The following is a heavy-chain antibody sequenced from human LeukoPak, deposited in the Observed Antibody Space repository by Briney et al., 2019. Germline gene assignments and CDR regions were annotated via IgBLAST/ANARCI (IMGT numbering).Heavy chain of an antibody. CDR3: ANSFGD. V-gene: IGHV3-48*01. Sequence: GGSLRLSCAVSGFTLSSYNMNWVRQAPGKGLEWVSYIRNSGNTIYYADSVKGRFTISRDPAKNSLYLQMNSLRAEDTAVYYCANSFGDWGQGTLVIVSS. CDR2: IRNSGNTI. CDR1: GFTLSSYN. D-gene: IGHD3-10*01. J-gene: IGHJ4*02.